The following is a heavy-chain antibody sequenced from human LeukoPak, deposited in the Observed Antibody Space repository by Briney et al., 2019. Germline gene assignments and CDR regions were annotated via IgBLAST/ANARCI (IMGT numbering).Heavy chain of an antibody. J-gene: IGHJ4*02. CDR3: ARADDFWSGYSDY. V-gene: IGHV3-74*01. CDR1: GFTFSSYW. CDR2: INSDGSST. D-gene: IGHD3-3*01. Sequence: GGSLRLSCAASGFTFSSYWMHWVRQAPGKGLVRVSRINSDGSSTSYADSVKGRFTISRDNAKNTLYLQMNSLRAEDTAVYYCARADDFWSGYSDYWGQGTLVTVSS.